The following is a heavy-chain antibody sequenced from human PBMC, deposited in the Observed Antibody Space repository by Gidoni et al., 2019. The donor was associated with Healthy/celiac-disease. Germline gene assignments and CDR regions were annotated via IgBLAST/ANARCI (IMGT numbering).Heavy chain of an antibody. Sequence: GRFTISRDNSKNTLYLQMNSLRAEDTAVYYCAKESDDYVWGSYRYTSGYFDYWGQGTLVTVSS. CDR3: AKESDDYVWGSYRYTSGYFDY. J-gene: IGHJ4*02. V-gene: IGHV3-23*01. D-gene: IGHD3-16*02.